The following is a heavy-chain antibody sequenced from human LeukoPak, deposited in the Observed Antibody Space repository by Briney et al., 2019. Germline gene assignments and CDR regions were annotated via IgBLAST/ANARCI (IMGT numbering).Heavy chain of an antibody. J-gene: IGHJ3*02. V-gene: IGHV4-59*08. Sequence: SETLSLTCLVSGGSISTSFWSWVRQPPGKGLEWIGYLSDSLSTNYNPSLKSRLTISVDASKNRFSLTLTSVTAADTAVYYCARHPTRAADGSGAFDIWGQGAMVTVSS. CDR1: GGSISTSF. CDR3: ARHPTRAADGSGAFDI. CDR2: LSDSLST. D-gene: IGHD3-10*01.